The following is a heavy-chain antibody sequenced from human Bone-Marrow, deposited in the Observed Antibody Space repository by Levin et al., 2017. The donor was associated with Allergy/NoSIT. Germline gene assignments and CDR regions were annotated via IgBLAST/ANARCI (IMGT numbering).Heavy chain of an antibody. V-gene: IGHV3-43*01. CDR1: GFSFDDYI. J-gene: IGHJ4*02. CDR3: VKEPENYDSSGFFSYFES. Sequence: GESLKISFAASGFSFDDYIMHWVRQVPGLGLEWLSFISRDGDTIYYADSVEGRFTVSRDNSKNSLYLHMTSLRTVDTALYYCVKEPENYDSSGFFSYFESWGQGTLVTVSS. D-gene: IGHD3-16*01. CDR2: ISRDGDTI.